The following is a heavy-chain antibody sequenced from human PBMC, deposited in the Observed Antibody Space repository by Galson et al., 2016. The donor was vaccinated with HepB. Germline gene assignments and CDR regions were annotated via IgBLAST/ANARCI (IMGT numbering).Heavy chain of an antibody. CDR1: GGTFNNFA. J-gene: IGHJ4*02. V-gene: IGHV1-69*13. CDR3: VNQITMSQGAIIYPTSIDY. Sequence: SVKVSCKASGGTFNNFAITWVRQTPGQGLEWMGGIIPLFATAHYTHRFQGRVTITADESPSTAYMELSSLISEDTAVYYCVNQITMSQGAIIYPTSIDYWGQGTLVTVSS. CDR2: IIPLFATA. D-gene: IGHD3-10*01.